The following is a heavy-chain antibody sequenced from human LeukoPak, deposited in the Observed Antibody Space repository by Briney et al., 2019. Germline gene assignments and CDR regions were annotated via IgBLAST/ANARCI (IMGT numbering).Heavy chain of an antibody. J-gene: IGHJ3*02. CDR1: GGSVSSGSYY. CDR3: ARGGSWAAFDI. Sequence: KTSETLSLTCSVSGGSVSSGSYYWSWIRQPPGKGLEFIGYIYESRSTTSNPSLKSRDTISVDTSKNQFSLNLRSVTAADTAVYYCARGGSWAAFDIWGQGTMVTVSS. V-gene: IGHV4-61*01. CDR2: IYESRST. D-gene: IGHD1-26*01.